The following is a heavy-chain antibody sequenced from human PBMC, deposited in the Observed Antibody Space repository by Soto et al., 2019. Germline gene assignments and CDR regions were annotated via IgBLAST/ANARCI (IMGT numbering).Heavy chain of an antibody. CDR1: VYTFTSYA. CDR3: ARAYSSSRVGGMDV. Sequence: ASVKVSCKASVYTFTSYAMHWVRQAPGQRLEWMGWINAGNGNTKYSQKFQGRVTITRDTYTSTAYMELSSLRSEDTAVYYYARAYSSSRVGGMDVWGQGTTVTVSS. D-gene: IGHD6-13*01. V-gene: IGHV1-3*01. CDR2: INAGNGNT. J-gene: IGHJ6*02.